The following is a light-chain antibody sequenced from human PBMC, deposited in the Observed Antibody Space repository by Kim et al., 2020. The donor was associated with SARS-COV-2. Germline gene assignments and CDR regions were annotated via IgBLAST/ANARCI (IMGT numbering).Light chain of an antibody. CDR3: QQYDDFPHT. CDR1: QDISKS. Sequence: DIQMTQSPSSLSASVGDRVTITCQASQDISKSLNWYQQKPGKAPKLLIYHASTLEVGVPSRFSGSGSGTDFTFTISSLQSEDFATYYCQQYDDFPHTFGGGTKLEI. CDR2: HAS. V-gene: IGKV1-33*01. J-gene: IGKJ4*01.